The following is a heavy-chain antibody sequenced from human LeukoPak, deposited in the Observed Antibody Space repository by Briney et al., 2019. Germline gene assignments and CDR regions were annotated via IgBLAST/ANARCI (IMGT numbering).Heavy chain of an antibody. Sequence: PGGSLRLSCAASGLTFSTYSMNWVRQAPGKGLEWVSSISSSSGYIYYADSVKGRFTISRDNAKNSLYLQMNSLRAEDTAVYYCARGPEADCSSTSCYTELDYWGQGTLVTVSS. V-gene: IGHV3-21*01. CDR3: ARGPEADCSSTSCYTELDY. D-gene: IGHD2-2*02. CDR2: ISSSSGYI. J-gene: IGHJ4*02. CDR1: GLTFSTYS.